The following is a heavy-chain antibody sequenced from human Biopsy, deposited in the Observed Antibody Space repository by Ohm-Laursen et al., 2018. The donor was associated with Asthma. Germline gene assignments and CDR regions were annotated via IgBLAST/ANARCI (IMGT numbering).Heavy chain of an antibody. CDR3: ARKAGSCISRACYSLDF. V-gene: IGHV1-69*13. Sequence: SVKVSCKSLGGTFNTYVIGWGRQAPGQGLERMGGINSVFGTTTYPQKFQDRVTITADDSTSTAYMELSSLRSEDTAVYYCARKAGSCISRACYSLDFWGQGTLVTVSS. CDR2: INSVFGTT. D-gene: IGHD2-15*01. CDR1: GGTFNTYV. J-gene: IGHJ4*02.